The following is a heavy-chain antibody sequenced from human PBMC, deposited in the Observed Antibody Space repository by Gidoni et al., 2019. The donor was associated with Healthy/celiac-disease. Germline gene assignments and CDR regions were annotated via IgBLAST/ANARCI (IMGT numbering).Heavy chain of an antibody. Sequence: EVQLVESGGGWVQPGGSLRLSGAAHGFPCSSYWLVWVRPAPGKGLEWVANIKQDGSEKYYVDSVKGRFTISRDHAKNLLYLQMNSLRAEDTAVYYCARTKRLGDAFDIWGQGTMVTVSS. J-gene: IGHJ3*02. CDR2: IKQDGSEK. CDR3: ARTKRLGDAFDI. CDR1: GFPCSSYW. V-gene: IGHV3-7*04. D-gene: IGHD5-12*01.